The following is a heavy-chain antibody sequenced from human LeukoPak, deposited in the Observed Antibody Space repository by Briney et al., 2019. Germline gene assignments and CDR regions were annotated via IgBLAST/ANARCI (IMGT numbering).Heavy chain of an antibody. J-gene: IGHJ4*02. D-gene: IGHD3-3*01. CDR3: ARSSITIFGVVTL. CDR2: ISSSSSYI. V-gene: IGHV3-21*01. CDR1: GFTFSSYS. Sequence: GGSLRLSCAASGFTFSSYSMNWVRQAPGKGLEWVSSISSSSSYIYYADSVKGRFTISRDNAKNSLYLQMNSLRAEDTAVYYCARSSITIFGVVTLWGQGTLVTASS.